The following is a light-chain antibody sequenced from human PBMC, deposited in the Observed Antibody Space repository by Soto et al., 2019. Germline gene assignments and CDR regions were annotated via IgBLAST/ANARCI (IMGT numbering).Light chain of an antibody. Sequence: EIVATQSPVTLSVSPGERATLSCRASQTVFNNLAWYQQKPGQAPRRLIYAASTRATSIPARFSGSGSGTDFTLTINSLQSEDFAVYYCQQYGSSLWTFGQGTKVDIK. V-gene: IGKV3-15*01. J-gene: IGKJ1*01. CDR3: QQYGSSLWT. CDR2: AAS. CDR1: QTVFNN.